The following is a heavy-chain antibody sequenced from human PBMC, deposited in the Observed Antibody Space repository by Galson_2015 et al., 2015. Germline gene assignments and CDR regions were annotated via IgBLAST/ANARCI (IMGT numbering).Heavy chain of an antibody. Sequence: SLRLSCAASGFTFTAYAMSWVRQAPGKGLEWVSSISNSGANTYYADSVKGRFIISRDNSRNTVYLQMNSLTAEDTAAYYCAKGGGAEFDYWGQGTLVTASS. CDR2: ISNSGANT. D-gene: IGHD1-26*01. CDR1: GFTFTAYA. CDR3: AKGGGAEFDY. V-gene: IGHV3-23*01. J-gene: IGHJ4*02.